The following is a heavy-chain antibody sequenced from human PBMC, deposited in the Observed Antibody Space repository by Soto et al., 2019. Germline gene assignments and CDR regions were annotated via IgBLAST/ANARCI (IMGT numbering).Heavy chain of an antibody. D-gene: IGHD3-3*01. CDR1: GGTFSSYA. CDR2: IIPIFGTA. Sequence: SVKVSCKASGGTFSSYAISWVRQAPGQGLEWMGGIIPIFGTANYAQKFQGRVTITADESTSTAYMELSSLRSEDTAVYYCARGLWSGYSYNWFDPWGQGTLVTVSS. CDR3: ARGLWSGYSYNWFDP. V-gene: IGHV1-69*13. J-gene: IGHJ5*02.